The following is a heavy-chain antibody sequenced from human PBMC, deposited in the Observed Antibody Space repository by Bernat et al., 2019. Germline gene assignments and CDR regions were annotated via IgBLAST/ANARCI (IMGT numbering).Heavy chain of an antibody. V-gene: IGHV3-23*04. CDR3: AKDRSGSGSYYLLYSWFDP. J-gene: IGHJ5*02. D-gene: IGHD3-10*01. CDR1: GFSFSSFA. CDR2: ISTSGNT. Sequence: EVQLVESGGGLAQPGGSLRLSCAASGFSFSSFAMTWVRQAPGKGLDWVSAISTSGNTYYADSVRGRFTISRDNSKNTLYLQMNSLTAEDTAVYYCAKDRSGSGSYYLLYSWFDPWGQGTLVTVSS.